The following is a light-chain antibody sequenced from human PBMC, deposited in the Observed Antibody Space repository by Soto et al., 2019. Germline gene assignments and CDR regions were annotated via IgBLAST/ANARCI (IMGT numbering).Light chain of an antibody. Sequence: EFVLTQSPATLSLSPGERATLSCRASQSVSNYLAWYQQKPGQAPRLLIYDASSRATGIPDRFSGGGSGTDFTLTISRLEPEDFAVYYCQQFSSYPLTFGGGTKVDIK. CDR1: QSVSNY. CDR3: QQFSSYPLT. J-gene: IGKJ4*01. CDR2: DAS. V-gene: IGKV3-11*01.